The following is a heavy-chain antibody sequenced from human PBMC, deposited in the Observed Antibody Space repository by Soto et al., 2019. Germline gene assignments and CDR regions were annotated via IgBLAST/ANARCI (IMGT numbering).Heavy chain of an antibody. CDR1: GGSISSGDYY. Sequence: QVQLQESGPGLVKPSQTLSITCTVSGGSISSGDYYWSWIRQPPGKGLEWIGYIYYSGSTYYNPSLKSRVTISGDTSKNQFSLKLSSVTAADTAVYYCARVQVVVAARAKYYLDYWGQGTLVTVSS. CDR2: IYYSGST. V-gene: IGHV4-30-4*01. CDR3: ARVQVVVAARAKYYLDY. J-gene: IGHJ4*02. D-gene: IGHD2-15*01.